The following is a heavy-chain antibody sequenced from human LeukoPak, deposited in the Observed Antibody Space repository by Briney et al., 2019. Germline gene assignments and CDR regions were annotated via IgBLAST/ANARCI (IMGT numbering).Heavy chain of an antibody. CDR1: GFTFTSYW. Sequence: GGSLRLSCAASGFTFTSYWMSWVRQAPGKGLEWVANIKQDGSEKYYVDSVKGRFTISRDNAKNTVSLQMDSLRAEDTGVYYCARAPSEVGGYYPEYFRHWGQGTLVTVSS. CDR3: ARAPSEVGGYYPEYFRH. CDR2: IKQDGSEK. D-gene: IGHD3-22*01. J-gene: IGHJ1*01. V-gene: IGHV3-7*01.